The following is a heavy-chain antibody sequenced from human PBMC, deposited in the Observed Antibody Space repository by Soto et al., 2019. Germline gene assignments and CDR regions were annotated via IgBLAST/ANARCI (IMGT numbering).Heavy chain of an antibody. J-gene: IGHJ4*02. V-gene: IGHV3-23*01. CDR1: GFXFSSYA. Sequence: GGSLRLSCAASGFXFSSYAMTWVRQAPGKGLEWVSAITGSGVSTYHADSVKGRFTISRDNSANTLYLQMNGLSAEDTAVYYCAKDAKTTSGWFLDSWGPGTLVTVSS. CDR3: AKDAKTTSGWFLDS. CDR2: ITGSGVST. D-gene: IGHD6-19*01.